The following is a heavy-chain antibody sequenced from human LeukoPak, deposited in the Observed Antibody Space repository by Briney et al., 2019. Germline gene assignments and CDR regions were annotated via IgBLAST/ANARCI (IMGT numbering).Heavy chain of an antibody. Sequence: GGSLRLSCAASGFTFSSYAMSWVRQAPGKGLEWVSAISGSGGSTYYADSVKGRFTISRDNSKNTLYLQMNSLRAEDTAVYYCARDGPGYDSSGYYLYWGQGTLVTVSS. V-gene: IGHV3-23*01. CDR1: GFTFSSYA. CDR3: ARDGPGYDSSGYYLY. J-gene: IGHJ4*02. D-gene: IGHD3-22*01. CDR2: ISGSGGST.